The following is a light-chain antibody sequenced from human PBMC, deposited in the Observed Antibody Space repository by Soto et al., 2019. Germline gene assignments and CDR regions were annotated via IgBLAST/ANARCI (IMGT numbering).Light chain of an antibody. J-gene: IGKJ5*01. Sequence: EIVLTQSTATLSLSPGDRVNLSCRASQTVGRSLSWYQHSPGQGPRLLVYDASNRATGIPARFSGSGSETDFTLTISSLEPEDFAVYYCQQRLHWPITFGQGTRLEIK. V-gene: IGKV3-11*01. CDR1: QTVGRS. CDR3: QQRLHWPIT. CDR2: DAS.